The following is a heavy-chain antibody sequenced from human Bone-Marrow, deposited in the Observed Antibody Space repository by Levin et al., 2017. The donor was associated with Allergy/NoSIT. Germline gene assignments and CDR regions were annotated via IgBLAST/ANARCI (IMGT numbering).Heavy chain of an antibody. Sequence: TASETLSLTCTVSGDSITTGGFYWTWIRQPPGKGLEWIGYIYHSGGTYYNPSLKSRVVISIDTSKNQFSLNLTSVTAADTAVYYCAAGGDGMVHWGQGTLVPVSS. J-gene: IGHJ4*02. CDR2: IYHSGGT. CDR3: AAGGDGMVH. CDR1: GDSITTGGFY. D-gene: IGHD2-21*02. V-gene: IGHV4-31*03.